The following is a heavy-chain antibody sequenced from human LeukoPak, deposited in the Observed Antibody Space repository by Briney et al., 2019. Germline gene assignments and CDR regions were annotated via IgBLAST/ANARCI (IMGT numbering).Heavy chain of an antibody. D-gene: IGHD3-10*01. CDR2: INPNSGGT. CDR3: ARDQSGLVRGVMNY. V-gene: IGHV1-2*04. Sequence: GASVKLSCKASGYTFTGYYMHWVRQAPGQGLEWMGWINPNSGGTNYAQKFQGWVTMTRDTSISTAYMELSRLRSDDTAVYYCARDQSGLVRGVMNYWGQGTLVTVSS. J-gene: IGHJ4*02. CDR1: GYTFTGYY.